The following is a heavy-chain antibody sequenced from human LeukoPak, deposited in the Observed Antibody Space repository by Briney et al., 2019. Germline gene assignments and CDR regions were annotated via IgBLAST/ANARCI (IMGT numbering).Heavy chain of an antibody. CDR1: GFTFSDFG. CDR2: IRYNGDDE. J-gene: IGHJ4*02. V-gene: IGHV3-30*02. CDR3: AKSDPAIRGEIDY. Sequence: GGSLRLSCAASGFTFSDFGMHWVRQAPGKGLEWVAFIRYNGDDEQYADSVKGRFTISRDNSKDTLYLQMNRLRAEDTAIYYCAKSDPAIRGEIDYWGQGTLVTVSS. D-gene: IGHD3-10*01.